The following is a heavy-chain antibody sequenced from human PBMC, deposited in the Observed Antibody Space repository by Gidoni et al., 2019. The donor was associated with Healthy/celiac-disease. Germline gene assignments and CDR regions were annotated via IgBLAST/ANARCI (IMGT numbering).Heavy chain of an antibody. D-gene: IGHD2-15*01. CDR2: IYHSGST. CDR3: ARDGSQCSGGSCYSG. CDR1: GYSISSGYY. J-gene: IGHJ4*02. V-gene: IGHV4-38-2*02. Sequence: QVQLQESGPGLVKPSETLSLTCAVSGYSISSGYYWGWIRQPPGKGLEWIGSIYHSGSTYYNPSLKSRVTISVDTSKNQFSLKLSSVTAADTAVYYCARDGSQCSGGSCYSGWGQGTLVTVSS.